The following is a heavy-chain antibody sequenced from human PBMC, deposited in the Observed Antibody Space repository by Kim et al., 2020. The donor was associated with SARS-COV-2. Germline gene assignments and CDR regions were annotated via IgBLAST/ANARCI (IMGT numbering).Heavy chain of an antibody. V-gene: IGHV3-74*01. CDR3: ARIPNNSSGYYYSDY. D-gene: IGHD3-22*01. Sequence: DSVKGRFTISRDNAKNTVYLQMSSLTGEDTAVYFCARIPNNSSGYYYSDYWGQGTPVTVSS. J-gene: IGHJ4*02.